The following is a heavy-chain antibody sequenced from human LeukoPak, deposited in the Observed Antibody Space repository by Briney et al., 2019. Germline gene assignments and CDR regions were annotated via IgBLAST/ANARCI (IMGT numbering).Heavy chain of an antibody. CDR3: AKDVGEIAAAGLDY. D-gene: IGHD6-13*01. J-gene: IGHJ4*02. CDR2: INPSGGST. CDR1: GYTFTSYY. Sequence: ASVKVSCKASGYTFTSYYMHWVRQAPGQVLEWMGIINPSGGSTSYTQKFQGRVTMTRDTSTSTVYMELSSLRFEDTALYYCAKDVGEIAAAGLDYWGQGTLVTVSS. V-gene: IGHV1-46*01.